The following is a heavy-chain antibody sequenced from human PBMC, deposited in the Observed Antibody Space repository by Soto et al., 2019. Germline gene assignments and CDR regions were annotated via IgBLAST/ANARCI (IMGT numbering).Heavy chain of an antibody. CDR1: GFTFSAYA. CDR2: VSGDGAGT. Sequence: EVQVLESGGGLVQPGGSLRLSCAASGFTFSAYAMSWVRQAPGKGLEWVSSVSGDGAGTWYADSVKGRFTISRDNSQNTLYLQMNRLRAEDTAVYYCAKRMGGNQFYFHYWGQGTLVTVSS. V-gene: IGHV3-23*01. J-gene: IGHJ4*02. D-gene: IGHD1-26*01. CDR3: AKRMGGNQFYFHY.